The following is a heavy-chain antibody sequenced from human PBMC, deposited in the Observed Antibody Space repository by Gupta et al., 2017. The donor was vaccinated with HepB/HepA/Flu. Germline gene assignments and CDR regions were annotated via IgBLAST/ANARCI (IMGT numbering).Heavy chain of an antibody. D-gene: IGHD2-2*01. CDR3: ARRYCSSINCLFDY. V-gene: IGHV3-48*03. CDR1: GFTFRTYE. Sequence: EVQLVESGGDLVQPGGSLRLSCAASGFTFRTYEMSWVRQAPGKGLEWVSYISSSGSTIFYADFVKGRFTISRDNAESSLYLQMNSLGVEDTAVYYCARRYCSSINCLFDYWGQGSLVTVSS. CDR2: ISSSGSTI. J-gene: IGHJ4*02.